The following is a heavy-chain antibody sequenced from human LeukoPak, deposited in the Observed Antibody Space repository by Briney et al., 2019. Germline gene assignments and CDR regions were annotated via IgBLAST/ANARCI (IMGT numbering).Heavy chain of an antibody. CDR1: GFTFSSYG. CDR3: ARTRPYCSSTSCYIH. J-gene: IGHJ4*02. V-gene: IGHV3-30*02. CDR2: IRYDGSNK. D-gene: IGHD2-2*02. Sequence: GGSLRLSCAASGFTFSSYGMHWVRQAPGKGLEWVAFIRYDGSNKYYADSVKGRFTIFRDNAKNSLYLQMNSLRAEDTAVYYCARTRPYCSSTSCYIHWGQGTLVTVSS.